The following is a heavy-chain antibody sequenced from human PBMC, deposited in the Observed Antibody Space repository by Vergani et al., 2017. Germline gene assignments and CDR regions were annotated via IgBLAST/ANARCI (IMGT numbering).Heavy chain of an antibody. CDR3: ARGMQWLDRDYFDY. Sequence: QVQLVQSGAEVKKPGASVKVSCKASGYTFTSYYMHWVRQAPGQGLEWMGWMNPNSGNTGYAQKFQGRVTMTRNTSISTAYMELSSLRSEDTAVYYCARGMQWLDRDYFDYWGQGTLVTVSS. D-gene: IGHD6-19*01. CDR2: MNPNSGNT. CDR1: GYTFTSYY. J-gene: IGHJ4*02. V-gene: IGHV1-8*02.